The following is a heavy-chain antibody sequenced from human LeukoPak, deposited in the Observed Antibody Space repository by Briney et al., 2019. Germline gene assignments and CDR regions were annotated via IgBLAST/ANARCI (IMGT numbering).Heavy chain of an antibody. J-gene: IGHJ6*02. CDR3: ARGLVVGLLLPHYGMDV. D-gene: IGHD2-8*02. CDR1: GYTFTSYD. Sequence: EASVKVSCKASGYTFTSYDINWVRQATGRGLEWMGWMNPNSGNTGYAQKFQGRVTMTRNTSISTAYMELSSLRSEDTAVYYCARGLVVGLLLPHYGMDVWGQGTTVTVSS. CDR2: MNPNSGNT. V-gene: IGHV1-8*01.